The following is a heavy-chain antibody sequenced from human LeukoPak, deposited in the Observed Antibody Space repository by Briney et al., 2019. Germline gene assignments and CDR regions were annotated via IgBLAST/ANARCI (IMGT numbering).Heavy chain of an antibody. CDR2: ISWNSGSI. J-gene: IGHJ3*02. D-gene: IGHD1-26*01. CDR3: AKDILSGSYRFDAFDI. Sequence: SGGSLRLSCAASGFTFSSYAMHWVRQAPGKGLEWVSGISWNSGSIGYADSVKGRFTISRDNAKNSLYLQMNSLRAEDMALYYCAKDILSGSYRFDAFDIWGQGTMVTVSS. CDR1: GFTFSSYA. V-gene: IGHV3-9*03.